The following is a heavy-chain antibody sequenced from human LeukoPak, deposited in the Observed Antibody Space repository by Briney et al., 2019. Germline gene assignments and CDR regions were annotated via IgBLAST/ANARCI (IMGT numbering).Heavy chain of an antibody. D-gene: IGHD4-17*01. CDR2: ISCSGGST. V-gene: IGHV3-23*01. J-gene: IGHJ4*02. CDR3: AQAALRDTSLPFDY. Sequence: GVSLRLSCASSGFTFSNYAMHWLRQAPGKGLVWVSAISCSGGSTYYAYSVRGRFTISRDNSKNTLYLKMLSLRAEDASFYYWAQAALRDTSLPFDYWGQGTLVTVSS. CDR1: GFTFSNYA.